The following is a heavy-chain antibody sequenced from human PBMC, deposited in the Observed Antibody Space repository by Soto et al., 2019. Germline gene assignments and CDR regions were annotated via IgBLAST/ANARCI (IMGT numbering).Heavy chain of an antibody. J-gene: IGHJ5*02. D-gene: IGHD1-26*01. V-gene: IGHV3-23*01. CDR1: GXIFENFG. CDR2: ISGSGFKK. Sequence: LRLSFAASGXIFENFGMSWVRQAPGKGLEWISSISGSGFKKYYADSVKGRFTISGDNSKSTVYLELNNLSAEDTAVYHCAKNQGVELVPLATVDWFDPWGQGSVVTVSS. CDR3: AKNQGVELVPLATVDWFDP.